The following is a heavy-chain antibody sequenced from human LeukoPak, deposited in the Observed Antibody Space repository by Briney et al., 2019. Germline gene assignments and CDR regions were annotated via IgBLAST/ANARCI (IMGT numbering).Heavy chain of an antibody. Sequence: GGSLRLSCAAFGFTFSSCAMSWVRQAPGKGLEWVSAISGSGGSTYYADSVKGRFTISRDNSKNTLYLQMNSLRAEDTAVYYCAKDYYDSSGYYSPFDYWGQGTLVTVSS. J-gene: IGHJ4*02. CDR1: GFTFSSCA. CDR3: AKDYYDSSGYYSPFDY. V-gene: IGHV3-23*01. CDR2: ISGSGGST. D-gene: IGHD3-22*01.